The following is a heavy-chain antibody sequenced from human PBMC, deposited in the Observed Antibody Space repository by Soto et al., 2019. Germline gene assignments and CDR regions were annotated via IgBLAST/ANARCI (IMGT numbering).Heavy chain of an antibody. CDR3: ARGEDTANWFDP. Sequence: SETLSLTCAVSGGSISSGGYSWIWIRQPPGKGLEWIGYIYHSGSTYYNPSLKSRVTISVDRSKNQFSLKLSSVTASDTAVYYCARGEDTANWFDPWGQGTLVTVSS. V-gene: IGHV4-30-2*01. CDR2: IYHSGST. CDR1: GGSISSGGYS. D-gene: IGHD5-18*01. J-gene: IGHJ5*02.